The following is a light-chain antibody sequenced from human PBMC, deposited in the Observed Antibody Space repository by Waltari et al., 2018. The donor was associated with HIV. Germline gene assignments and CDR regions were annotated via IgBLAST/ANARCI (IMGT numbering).Light chain of an antibody. CDR3: ATWDDSLSSWR. V-gene: IGLV1-47*01. J-gene: IGLJ2*01. CDR2: TNI. CDR1: SSNVVTNY. Sequence: QSVLTQPPSASGTPGQRVTISCSGSSSNVVTNYVNWYKQLPGTAPELVIYTNIPRPLGVPDRVSGSKAGASASLAISGLRSEDEADYYCATWDDSLSSWRFGGGTRLSVL.